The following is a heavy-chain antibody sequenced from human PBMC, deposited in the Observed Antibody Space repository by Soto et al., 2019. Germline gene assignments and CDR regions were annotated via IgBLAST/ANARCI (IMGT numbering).Heavy chain of an antibody. CDR2: INPDGSAT. CDR3: GRGGSDSPMAPGY. Sequence: GGSLRLSCAVSGFTFDDNAMHWVRQAPGKGLVWVSRINPDGSATNYADSVKGRFTISRDNAKNTLYLQMNSLRAEDTAVFYCGRGGSDSPMAPGYWGQGTLVTVSS. J-gene: IGHJ4*02. V-gene: IGHV3-74*01. D-gene: IGHD5-18*01. CDR1: GFTFDDNA.